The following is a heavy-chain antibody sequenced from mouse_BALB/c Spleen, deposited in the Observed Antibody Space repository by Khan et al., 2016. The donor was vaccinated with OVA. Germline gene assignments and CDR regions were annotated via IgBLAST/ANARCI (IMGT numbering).Heavy chain of an antibody. CDR3: RGGGGGSRFAY. V-gene: IGHV1S137*01. J-gene: IGHJ3*01. CDR1: GYTFTDFT. D-gene: IGHD1-1*01. Sequence: VQLQESGAELVRPGVSVKISCKGSGYTFTDFTMHWVKQSHAKSLEWIGVINTYYGDVTYNQKFKGKATMTVDKSSSTVYMELARLTSEDSAIFCCRGGGGGSRFAYWGQGSLVTVSA. CDR2: INTYYGDV.